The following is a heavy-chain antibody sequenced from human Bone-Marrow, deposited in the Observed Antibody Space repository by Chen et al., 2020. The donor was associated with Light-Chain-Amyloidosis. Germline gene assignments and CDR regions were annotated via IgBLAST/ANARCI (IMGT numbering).Heavy chain of an antibody. CDR3: ARESTSSEGGC. Sequence: EVQLVESGGGLVQPGGSLRLFCTGTGFTLSRYWMSWVRQAPGKGLEWVANIERDGDEKNYVDSVKGRFTISRDNAKNSLYLQMNSLRDEDTAVYYCARESTSSEGGCWGQGALVTVSS. CDR2: IERDGDEK. CDR1: GFTLSRYW. V-gene: IGHV3-7*01. J-gene: IGHJ1*01. D-gene: IGHD1-26*01.